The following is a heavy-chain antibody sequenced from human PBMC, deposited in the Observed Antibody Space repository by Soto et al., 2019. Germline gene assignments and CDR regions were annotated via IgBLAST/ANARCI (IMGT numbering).Heavy chain of an antibody. CDR1: GYTFTSYG. Sequence: ASVKVSCKASGYTFTSYGISWVLQAPGQGLEWMGWISAYNGNTNYAQKLQGRVTMTTDTSTSTAYMELRSLRSDDTAVYYCARDWSVAVAGGYWGQGTLVTVST. CDR3: ARDWSVAVAGGY. CDR2: ISAYNGNT. D-gene: IGHD6-19*01. V-gene: IGHV1-18*01. J-gene: IGHJ4*02.